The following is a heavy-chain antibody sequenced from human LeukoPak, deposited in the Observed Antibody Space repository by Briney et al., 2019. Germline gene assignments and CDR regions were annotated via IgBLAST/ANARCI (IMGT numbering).Heavy chain of an antibody. V-gene: IGHV4-59*12. D-gene: IGHD3-22*01. Sequence: SETLSLTCTVSGGSISSYYWSWIRQPPGKGLEWIGYIYYSGSTNYNPSLKSRVTISVDTPKNQFSLKLSSVTAADTAVYYCARDRYYYDSSGYYYMDVWGKGTTVTISS. CDR1: GGSISSYY. CDR2: IYYSGST. CDR3: ARDRYYYDSSGYYYMDV. J-gene: IGHJ6*03.